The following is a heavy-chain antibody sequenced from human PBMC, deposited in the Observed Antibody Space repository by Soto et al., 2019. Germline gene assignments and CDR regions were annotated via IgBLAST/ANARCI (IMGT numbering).Heavy chain of an antibody. V-gene: IGHV3-13*01. CDR2: IGTSGDT. CDR3: ARGLRLRLGALSLYRGLNAFDI. D-gene: IGHD3-16*02. J-gene: IGHJ3*02. CDR1: GFAFSGSD. Sequence: GGSLRLSCAASGFAFSGSDMYWVRQATGEGLEWVSTIGTSGDTDYSDSVKGRFTISRENAQNSLYLQMNSLRAGDTAVYFCARGLRLRLGALSLYRGLNAFDIWGQGTMVTVPS.